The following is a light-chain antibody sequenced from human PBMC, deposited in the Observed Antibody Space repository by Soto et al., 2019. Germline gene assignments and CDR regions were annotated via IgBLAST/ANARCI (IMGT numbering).Light chain of an antibody. Sequence: DFVMTQSPLSLPVTPGEPASISCRSSQSLLHNNGYNYLDWFLQKPGQSPQLLIYLGSNRASGVPDRFSGSGSGTDFTLKISRVEAEDVGVYYCMQALQTPRTFGQGTKLEIK. CDR3: MQALQTPRT. V-gene: IGKV2-28*01. CDR2: LGS. CDR1: QSLLHNNGYNY. J-gene: IGKJ2*01.